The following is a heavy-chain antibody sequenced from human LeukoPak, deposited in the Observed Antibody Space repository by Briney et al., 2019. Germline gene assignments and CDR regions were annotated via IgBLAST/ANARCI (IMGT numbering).Heavy chain of an antibody. CDR1: GGSISSSSHS. J-gene: IGHJ6*02. Sequence: SETLSLTCTVSGGSISSSSHSWGWIRQPPGKGLEWIGSISYSGSTYYSPSLKPRVTMSVDTSENQFSLKLSSVTAADSTVYYCVRIYCTSTSCYGDSYYGMDVWGQGTTVTVSS. CDR3: VRIYCTSTSCYGDSYYGMDV. V-gene: IGHV4-39*01. CDR2: ISYSGST. D-gene: IGHD2-2*01.